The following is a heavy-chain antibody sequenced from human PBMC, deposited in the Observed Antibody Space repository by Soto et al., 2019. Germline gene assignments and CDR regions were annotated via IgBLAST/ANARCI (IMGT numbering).Heavy chain of an antibody. CDR1: GFTFSSYS. J-gene: IGHJ4*02. D-gene: IGHD3-3*01. CDR2: ISSSRSTI. CDR3: AREFRFLEWLSRDFDY. Sequence: EVQLVESGGGLVQPGGSLRLSCAASGFTFSSYSMNWVRQAPGKGLEWVSYISSSRSTIYYADSVKGRFTISRDNAKNSLYLQMNSVRAEDTAVYYCAREFRFLEWLSRDFDYWGQGTLVTVSS. V-gene: IGHV3-48*01.